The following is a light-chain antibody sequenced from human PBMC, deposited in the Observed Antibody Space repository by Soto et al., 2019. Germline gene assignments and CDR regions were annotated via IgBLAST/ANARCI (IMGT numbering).Light chain of an antibody. V-gene: IGKV1-27*01. CDR2: AAS. Sequence: DIQMTQSPSSLSASVEDRVTITCRASQGISNYLAWYQQKPGKVTKLLIYAASTLQSVVPSQFSGSGSGMEFPLTSSSLQPDDFAPYYCQRYNTYPWTFGQGTKVDIK. CDR1: QGISNY. CDR3: QRYNTYPWT. J-gene: IGKJ1*01.